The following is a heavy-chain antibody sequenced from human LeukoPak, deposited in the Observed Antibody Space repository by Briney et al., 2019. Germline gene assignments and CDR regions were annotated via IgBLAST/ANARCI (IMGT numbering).Heavy chain of an antibody. D-gene: IGHD3-10*01. CDR3: ARDPLYFGEHEGPFLFDY. CDR2: IFGSGGST. Sequence: GGSLSLSCSASGFTFWSFAMRGLRPAPGKGLEWFLYIFGSGGSTYYADSVKGRFTISRDNSKNTLYLQMNSLRAEDTAVYFCARDPLYFGEHEGPFLFDYWGQGTLVTVSS. V-gene: IGHV3-23*01. J-gene: IGHJ4*02. CDR1: GFTFWSFA.